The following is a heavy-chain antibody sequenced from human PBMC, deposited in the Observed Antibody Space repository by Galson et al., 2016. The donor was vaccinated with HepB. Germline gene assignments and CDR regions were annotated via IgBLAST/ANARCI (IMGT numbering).Heavy chain of an antibody. J-gene: IGHJ6*02. D-gene: IGHD3-10*01. V-gene: IGHV3-30*18. CDR3: AKDPYYGSDRGYGMDV. CDR2: IPLDGSNK. CDR1: GFRFGSYG. Sequence: SLRLSCAASGFRFGSYGMHWVRQAPGKGLEWVAYIPLDGSNKNYRDSVKGRFTISRDNSKNTVYLQMNSLRAEDTAVYYCAKDPYYGSDRGYGMDVWGQGTTVTVSS.